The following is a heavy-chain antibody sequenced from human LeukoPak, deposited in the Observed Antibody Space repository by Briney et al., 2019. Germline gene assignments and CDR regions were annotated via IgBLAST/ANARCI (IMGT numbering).Heavy chain of an antibody. Sequence: TGGSLRLSCAAPGFTLSTYWMSWVRQAPGKGLEWVANIKQDGSQKYYVDSVRGRFTISRDNAKNSLYLQMNSLRAEDTAVYYCARETPDSSGWDWGQGTLVTVSS. CDR2: IKQDGSQK. D-gene: IGHD6-19*01. CDR3: ARETPDSSGWD. J-gene: IGHJ4*02. V-gene: IGHV3-7*01. CDR1: GFTLSTYW.